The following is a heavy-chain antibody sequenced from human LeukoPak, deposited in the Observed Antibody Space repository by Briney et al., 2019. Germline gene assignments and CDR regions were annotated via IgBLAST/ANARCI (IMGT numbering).Heavy chain of an antibody. J-gene: IGHJ4*02. V-gene: IGHV4-39*01. CDR2: IYYSGST. CDR3: ARPGRVFCSGGSCYSYFDY. CDR1: GASISSGSYY. D-gene: IGHD2-15*01. Sequence: PSETLSLTCTVSGASISSGSYYWGWIRQPPGKGLEWIGNIYYSGSTYYNPSLKSRVTISVDTSKNQFSLKLSSVTAADTAVYYCARPGRVFCSGGSCYSYFDYWGQGTPVTVSS.